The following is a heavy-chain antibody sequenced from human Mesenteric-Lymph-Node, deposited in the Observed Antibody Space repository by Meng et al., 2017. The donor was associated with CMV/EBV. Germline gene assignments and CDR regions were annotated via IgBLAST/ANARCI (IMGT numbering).Heavy chain of an antibody. V-gene: IGHV5-51*01. D-gene: IGHD1-1*01. J-gene: IGHJ2*01. CDR3: ARLRATRYFDL. CDR2: IYPDDSDT. CDR1: GYSFTNYW. Sequence: CKGSGYSFTNYWIGWVRQMPGKGLDWMGIIYPDDSDTRYSPSFQGQVTISADKSITTAYLQWSSLKASDTAMYYCARLRATRYFDLWGRGTLVTVSS.